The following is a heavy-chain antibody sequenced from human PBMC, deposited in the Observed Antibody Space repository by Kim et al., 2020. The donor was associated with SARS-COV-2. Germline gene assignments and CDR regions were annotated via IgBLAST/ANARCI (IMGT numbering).Heavy chain of an antibody. J-gene: IGHJ4*02. CDR2: T. Sequence: TNYNPSLKSRVTISVDTSKNQFSLKLSSVTAADTAVYYCARAVGATDFDYWGQGTLVTVSS. CDR3: ARAVGATDFDY. V-gene: IGHV4-59*01. D-gene: IGHD1-26*01.